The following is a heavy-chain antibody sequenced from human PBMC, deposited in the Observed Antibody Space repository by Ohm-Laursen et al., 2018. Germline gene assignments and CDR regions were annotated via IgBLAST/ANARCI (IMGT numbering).Heavy chain of an antibody. J-gene: IGHJ4*02. Sequence: SPRLSCAASGFTFSRNGMHWVRQAPGKGLEWVAVIWYDGSNKYYADSVKGRFTISRDNSENTLYLQMNSLRAEDTAVYYCARDTTLGYSGYDLNYWGQGTLVTVSS. D-gene: IGHD5-12*01. V-gene: IGHV3-33*01. CDR3: ARDTTLGYSGYDLNY. CDR1: GFTFSRNG. CDR2: IWYDGSNK.